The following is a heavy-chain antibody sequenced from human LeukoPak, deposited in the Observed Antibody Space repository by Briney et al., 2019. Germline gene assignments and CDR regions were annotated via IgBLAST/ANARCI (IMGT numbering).Heavy chain of an antibody. Sequence: PSETLSLTCTVSGGSISSSSYYWGWIRQPPGKGLEWIGSIYYSGSTYYNPSLKSRVTISVDTSKNQFSLKLSSVTAADTAVYYCATTLRRVSLLRQQDDYSNYPLYYWGQGTLVTVSS. V-gene: IGHV4-39*01. CDR3: ATTLRRVSLLRQQDDYSNYPLYY. J-gene: IGHJ4*02. CDR1: GGSISSSSYY. CDR2: IYYSGST. D-gene: IGHD4-11*01.